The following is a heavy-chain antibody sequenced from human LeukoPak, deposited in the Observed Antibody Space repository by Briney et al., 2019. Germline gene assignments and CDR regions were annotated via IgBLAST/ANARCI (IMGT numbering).Heavy chain of an antibody. CDR3: ARGRLRYLDWTRAYSDY. V-gene: IGHV1-18*01. CDR1: GYTFITHG. CDR2: ISAYNGNT. D-gene: IGHD3-9*01. Sequence: ASVNVSCKASGYTFITHGLTWVRQAPGRGLEWMGWISAYNGNTIYAQTLQDRLTMTTDTSTSTAYMELRSLRSDDTAVYYCARGRLRYLDWTRAYSDYWGQGTLVTVSS. J-gene: IGHJ4*02.